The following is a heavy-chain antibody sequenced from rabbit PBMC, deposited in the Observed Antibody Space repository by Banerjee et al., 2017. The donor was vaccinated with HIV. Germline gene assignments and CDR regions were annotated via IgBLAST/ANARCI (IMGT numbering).Heavy chain of an antibody. CDR3: ARGSDCTYGYTDCAFRL. D-gene: IGHD6-1*01. V-gene: IGHV1S43*01. CDR1: GFSFSSGYY. Sequence: QEQLVESGGGRVQPEGSLTLTCKASGFSFSSGYYKCWVRQAPGKGLELIGCIYTGSGNTYYASWVNGRFTISRSTSLNTVTLKMTSLTAADTATHFCARGSDCTYGYTDCAFRLWGPGTLVTVS. CDR2: IYTGSGNT. J-gene: IGHJ4*01.